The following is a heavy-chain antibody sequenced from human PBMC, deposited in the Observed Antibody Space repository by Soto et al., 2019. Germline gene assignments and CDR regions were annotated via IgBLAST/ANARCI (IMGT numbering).Heavy chain of an antibody. D-gene: IGHD6-19*01. CDR1: GYTFTSYA. J-gene: IGHJ4*02. CDR3: VAVDYGDY. Sequence: QVQLVQAGAEVKKPGASVKVSCKTSGYTFTSYAVHWARQAPGQRLEWMGWINAGNGNTEYSQKFQGRVTFTRDTSASTAHMELSSLRSEDTALYYCVAVDYGDYWGQGTLVTVSS. V-gene: IGHV1-3*01. CDR2: INAGNGNT.